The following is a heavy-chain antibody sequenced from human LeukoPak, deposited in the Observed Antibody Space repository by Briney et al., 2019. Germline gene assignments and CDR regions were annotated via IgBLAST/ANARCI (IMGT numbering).Heavy chain of an antibody. V-gene: IGHV3-48*03. CDR1: GFPFSRYE. J-gene: IGHJ4*02. CDR3: ARDPRGPDY. Sequence: PGGSLRLSCAVSGFPFSRYEMSWVRQAPGKGLEWISYISPSGSTMYYVDSVKGRFIISRDNAKDSLYLQMNSLRVEDTAVYYCARDPRGPDYWGQGTLVTVSS. CDR2: ISPSGSTM.